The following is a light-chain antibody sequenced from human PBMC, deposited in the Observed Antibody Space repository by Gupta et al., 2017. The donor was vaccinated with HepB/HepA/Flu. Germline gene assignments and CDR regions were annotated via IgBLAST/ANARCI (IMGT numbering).Light chain of an antibody. CDR3: QAWDSSSVV. J-gene: IGLJ2*01. CDR2: QDT. Sequence: SYELTQPPSVSVSPGQTATITCSGDKLGNKYACWYKQKPGQSPVLVIFQDTKRPSGIPQRFSGSNSGNTATLTISRTQAMDEADYYCQAWDSSSVVFGGGTKLTVL. CDR1: KLGNKY. V-gene: IGLV3-1*01.